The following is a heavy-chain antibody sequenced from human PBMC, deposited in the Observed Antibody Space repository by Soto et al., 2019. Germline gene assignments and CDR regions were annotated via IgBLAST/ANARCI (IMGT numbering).Heavy chain of an antibody. CDR3: ARGLGIQLWLRWFDP. J-gene: IGHJ5*02. CDR1: GGSFSGYY. CDR2: INHSGST. V-gene: IGHV4-34*01. Sequence: SETLSLTCAVYGGSFSGYYWSWIRQPPGKGLEWIGEINHSGSTNYNPSLQSRVTISVDTSKNQFSLKLSSVTAADTAVYYCARGLGIQLWLRWFDPWGQGTLVTVSS. D-gene: IGHD5-18*01.